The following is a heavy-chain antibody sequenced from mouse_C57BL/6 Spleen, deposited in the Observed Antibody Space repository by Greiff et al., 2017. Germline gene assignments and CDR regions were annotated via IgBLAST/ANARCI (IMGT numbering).Heavy chain of an antibody. Sequence: QVQLQQSGAELVRPGASVTLSCKASGYKFNDYEMHWVKQTPVHGLEWIGAIDTETGGTEYNQKFKGKAIMTADKSSSTAYMELSSLTSEDSAVYYGARGGDYCYSNSSPLDFDVWGTGTTVTVSS. V-gene: IGHV1-15*01. D-gene: IGHD1-1*01. CDR3: ARGGDYCYSNSSPLDFDV. J-gene: IGHJ1*03. CDR1: GYKFNDYE. CDR2: IDTETGGT.